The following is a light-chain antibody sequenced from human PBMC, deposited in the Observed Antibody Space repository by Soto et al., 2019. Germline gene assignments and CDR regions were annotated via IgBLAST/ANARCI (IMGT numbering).Light chain of an antibody. CDR2: DVT. CDR1: SSDVGSYNL. CDR3: SSYTSSSTYV. J-gene: IGLJ1*01. Sequence: QSALTQPASVSGSPGQSITISCTGTSSDVGSYNLVSWYQQHPGKAPKLMIYDVTQRPPGVSNRFSGSKSGNTASLTISGLQAEDEAVYYCSSYTSSSTYVFGTGTKVTVL. V-gene: IGLV2-14*02.